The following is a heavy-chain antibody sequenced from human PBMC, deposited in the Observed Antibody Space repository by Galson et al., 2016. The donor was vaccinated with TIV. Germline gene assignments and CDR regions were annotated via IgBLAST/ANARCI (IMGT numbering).Heavy chain of an antibody. V-gene: IGHV3-20*04. Sequence: SLRLSCAASGFTFDDHGMSWVRQGPGKGLEWVSSTNWNGGATSYADSVKGRFTISRDNAKNFLYLQMNSLRAEDTAFYYCVREVACGGACYYFDYWGQGNLVTVSS. D-gene: IGHD2-21*02. CDR3: VREVACGGACYYFDY. CDR2: TNWNGGAT. J-gene: IGHJ4*02. CDR1: GFTFDDHG.